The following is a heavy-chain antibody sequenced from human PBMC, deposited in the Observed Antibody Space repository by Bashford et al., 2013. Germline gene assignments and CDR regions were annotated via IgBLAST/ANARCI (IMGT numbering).Heavy chain of an antibody. V-gene: IGHV3-48*03. Sequence: GGSLRLSCTASGFTFSAYEFKWVRQGSRGRGWSGLHTLDTSGTVKHYADSVEGARFIISRDNTENSVYLQLNSLRVEDTATYYCARRLPFYGMGRLGPKGPRSPVSS. CDR2: LDTSGTVK. CDR1: GFTFSAYE. J-gene: IGHJ6*02. CDR3: ARRLPFYGMGR.